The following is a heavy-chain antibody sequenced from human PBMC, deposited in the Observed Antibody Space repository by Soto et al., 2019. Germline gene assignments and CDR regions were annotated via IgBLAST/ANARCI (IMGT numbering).Heavy chain of an antibody. V-gene: IGHV4-39*07. CDR2: VYYSGGT. CDR3: ARDRQGDYGDYSRNWYFDL. D-gene: IGHD4-17*01. CDR1: GGSIDNSHSF. Sequence: SETLSLTCDVSGGSIDNSHSFWGWVRQPPGRGLEFLGSVYYSGGTYYNPSLKSRVTISVDTSKNQFSLKLSSVTAADTAVYYCARDRQGDYGDYSRNWYFDLWGRGTLVT. J-gene: IGHJ2*01.